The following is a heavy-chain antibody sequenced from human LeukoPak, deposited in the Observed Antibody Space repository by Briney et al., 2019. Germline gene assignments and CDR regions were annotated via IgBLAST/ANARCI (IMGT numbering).Heavy chain of an antibody. CDR2: INPKSGGT. Sequence: ASVKVSCKTSAYTFTGYFLHWVRQAPGQGLEWMGWINPKSGGTKYAQRFQGRVTMTRDTSISTSYMELTRLTSDDTAVYYCASPVGTTPGGLGLWGQGTLVTVSS. V-gene: IGHV1-2*02. J-gene: IGHJ4*01. D-gene: IGHD2-15*01. CDR3: ASPVGTTPGGLGL. CDR1: AYTFTGYF.